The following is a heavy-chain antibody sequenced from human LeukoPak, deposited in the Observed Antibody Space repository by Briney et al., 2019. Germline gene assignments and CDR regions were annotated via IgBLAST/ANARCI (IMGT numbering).Heavy chain of an antibody. Sequence: ASVKVSCKASGYTFTDYYMHWVRQAPGQGLEWMGRINPNSGGTNYAQKFQGRVTMTRSTSISTAYMELSSLRSEDTAVYYCARGQYGSSWYDYWGQGTLVTVSS. CDR3: ARGQYGSSWYDY. CDR2: INPNSGGT. D-gene: IGHD6-13*01. J-gene: IGHJ4*02. CDR1: GYTFTDYY. V-gene: IGHV1-2*06.